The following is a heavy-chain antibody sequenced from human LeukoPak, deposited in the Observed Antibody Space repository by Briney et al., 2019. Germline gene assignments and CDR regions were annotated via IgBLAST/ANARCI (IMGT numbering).Heavy chain of an antibody. Sequence: GGSLRLSCAASGFSFSSYGMHWVRQAPGKGLEWVAVIWYDGSNKYYADSVQGRFTISRDNSKNTLYLQMSSLRAEDTAVYYCVPLPIAVAGTHLLDYWGQGTLVTVSS. CDR3: VPLPIAVAGTHLLDY. CDR2: IWYDGSNK. J-gene: IGHJ4*02. D-gene: IGHD6-19*01. V-gene: IGHV3-30*02. CDR1: GFSFSSYG.